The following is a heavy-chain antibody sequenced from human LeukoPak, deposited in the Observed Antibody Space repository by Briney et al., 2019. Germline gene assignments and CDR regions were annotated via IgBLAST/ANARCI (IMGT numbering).Heavy chain of an antibody. CDR2: ISHSRGT. V-gene: IGHV4-39*07. Sequence: KPSETLSLTCTVSDGSISSSSYYWGWIRQPPGKGLEWIGEISHSRGTNYNPSLKSRVTISVDTSKNQFSLNLSSVTAADTAVYYCARAGRSGGMYWGQGTLVTVSS. D-gene: IGHD2-15*01. CDR1: DGSISSSSYY. J-gene: IGHJ4*02. CDR3: ARAGRSGGMY.